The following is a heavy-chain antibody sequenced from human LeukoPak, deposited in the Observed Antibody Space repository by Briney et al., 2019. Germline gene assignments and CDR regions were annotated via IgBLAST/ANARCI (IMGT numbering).Heavy chain of an antibody. CDR3: ASGWYYFDY. Sequence: PGGSLRLSCAGTGLFFSDVWMNWFRQAPGKGLEWVANIEKDGSEKNYVDSVKGRFTISRDNAKNSLYLQMNSLRAEDTAVYYCASGWYYFDYWGQGTLVTVSS. V-gene: IGHV3-7*01. D-gene: IGHD6-19*01. J-gene: IGHJ4*02. CDR2: IEKDGSEK. CDR1: GLFFSDVW.